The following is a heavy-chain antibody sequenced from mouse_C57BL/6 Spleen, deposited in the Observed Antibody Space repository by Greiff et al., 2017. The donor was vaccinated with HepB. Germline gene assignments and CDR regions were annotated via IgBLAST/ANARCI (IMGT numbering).Heavy chain of an antibody. D-gene: IGHD1-1*01. CDR1: GYAFSSYW. CDR2: IYPGDGDT. Sequence: VQLQQSGAELVKPGASVKISCKASGYAFSSYWMNWVKQRPGKGLEWIGQIYPGDGDTNYNGKFKGKATLTADKSSSTAYMQLSSLTSEDSAVYFCARDDYYGSSPYAMDYWGQGTSVTVSS. J-gene: IGHJ4*01. CDR3: ARDDYYGSSPYAMDY. V-gene: IGHV1-80*01.